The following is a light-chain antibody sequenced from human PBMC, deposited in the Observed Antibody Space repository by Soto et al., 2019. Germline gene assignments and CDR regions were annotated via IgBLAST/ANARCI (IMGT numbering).Light chain of an antibody. CDR1: SGHSSYA. V-gene: IGLV4-69*01. CDR2: LSSDGSH. Sequence: QPVLTQSPSASASLGASVKLTCTLSSGHSSYAIAWHQQQPEKGPRYLMNLSSDGSHSKGDGIPDRLSGSSSGAERYLTISSLQSEDEADYYCQNWDTGGRVVFGGGTQLTVL. J-gene: IGLJ2*01. CDR3: QNWDTGGRVV.